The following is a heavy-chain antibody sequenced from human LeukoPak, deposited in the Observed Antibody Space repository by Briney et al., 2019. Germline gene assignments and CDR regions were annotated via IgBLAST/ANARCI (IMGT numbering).Heavy chain of an antibody. Sequence: SVKVSCKASGGTFSNYAISWVRQAPGQGLEWMGRIIPILGIANYAQKFQGRVTITADKSTSTAYMELSSLRSEDTAVYYCARVGVLGATTVDPQGYWGQGALVTVSS. V-gene: IGHV1-69*04. J-gene: IGHJ4*02. CDR2: IIPILGIA. D-gene: IGHD1-26*01. CDR1: GGTFSNYA. CDR3: ARVGVLGATTVDPQGY.